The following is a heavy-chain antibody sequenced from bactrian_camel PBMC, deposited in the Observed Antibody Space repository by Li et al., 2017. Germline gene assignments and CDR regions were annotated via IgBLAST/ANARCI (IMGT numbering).Heavy chain of an antibody. J-gene: IGHJ4*01. CDR2: IDSDGAP. V-gene: IGHV3S55*01. Sequence: HVQLVESGGGSVQAGGSLRLSCAVSGYTSARTCMGWFRQAPGKEREGVASIDSDGAPSFDDSVKGRFTVSLDNAKSVMYSEMNALKREDTAVYYCAAGTVKGVWFRASDYSYWGQGTQVTVS. CDR3: AAGTVKGVWFRASDYSY. CDR1: GYTSARTC. D-gene: IGHD4*01.